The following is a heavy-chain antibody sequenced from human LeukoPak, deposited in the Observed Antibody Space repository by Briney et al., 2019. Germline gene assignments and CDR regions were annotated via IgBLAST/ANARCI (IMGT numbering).Heavy chain of an antibody. D-gene: IGHD2-2*01. J-gene: IGHJ6*02. Sequence: GSSVTLSCKASGYSFTGYYMQWVRQAPGQGLEWMGWINPNSDKTKFAQKSQGRVTMTRDTSTSTAYMELSRLRSDDTAVYYCTRDHCTSINCYEYNYFGMDVWGQGTT. V-gene: IGHV1-2*02. CDR2: INPNSDKT. CDR1: GYSFTGYY. CDR3: TRDHCTSINCYEYNYFGMDV.